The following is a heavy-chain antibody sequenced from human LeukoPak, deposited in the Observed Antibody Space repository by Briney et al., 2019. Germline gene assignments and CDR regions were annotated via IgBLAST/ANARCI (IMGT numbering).Heavy chain of an antibody. J-gene: IGHJ3*02. CDR1: GYTFTSYG. D-gene: IGHD3-3*01. CDR2: INPNSGGT. V-gene: IGHV1-2*02. Sequence: ASVKVSCKASGYTFTSYGISWARQAPGQGLEWMGWINPNSGGTNYAQKFQGRVTMTRDTSISTAYMELSRLRSDDTAVYYCAAPGVSGVVDSHAFDIWGQGTMVTVSS. CDR3: AAPGVSGVVDSHAFDI.